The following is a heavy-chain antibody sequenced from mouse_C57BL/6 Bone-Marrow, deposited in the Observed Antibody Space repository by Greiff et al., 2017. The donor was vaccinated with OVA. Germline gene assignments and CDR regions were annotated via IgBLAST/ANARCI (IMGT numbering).Heavy chain of an antibody. CDR3: ARLGYYGSSYVDAMDY. J-gene: IGHJ4*01. Sequence: QVQLQQPGTELVKPGASVKLSCKASGYTFTSYWMHWVKQRPGQGLEWIGNINPSNGGTNYNEKFKSKATLTVDKSSCTAYMQLSSLTSEDSAVYYCARLGYYGSSYVDAMDYWGQGTSVTVSS. D-gene: IGHD1-1*01. CDR1: GYTFTSYW. V-gene: IGHV1-53*01. CDR2: INPSNGGT.